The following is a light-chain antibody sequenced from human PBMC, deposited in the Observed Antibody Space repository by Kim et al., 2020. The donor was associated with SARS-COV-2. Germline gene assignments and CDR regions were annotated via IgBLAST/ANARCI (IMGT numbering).Light chain of an antibody. CDR3: QQYGSSPLT. Sequence: EIVLTQSPGSLSLSPGQRASLSCRASQSISNSYLAWYQHKAGQAPRLLIYGASTRATGIPDRFSGSGSGTDFTLTISRLEPEDFALYYCQQYGSSPLTFGGGTKVDIK. CDR2: GAS. J-gene: IGKJ4*01. CDR1: QSISNSY. V-gene: IGKV3-20*01.